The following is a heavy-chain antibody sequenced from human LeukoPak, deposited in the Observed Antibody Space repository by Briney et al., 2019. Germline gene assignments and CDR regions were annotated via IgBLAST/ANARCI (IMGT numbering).Heavy chain of an antibody. J-gene: IGHJ3*02. CDR3: ARVVIRGENAFDI. CDR2: IYHSGST. V-gene: IGHV4-4*02. CDR1: GGSISSSNW. Sequence: SETLSLTCAVSGGSISSSNWWSWVRQPPGKGLEWIGEIYHSGSTNYNPSLKSRVTISVDKSKNQFSLKLSSVTAADTAVYYCARVVIRGENAFDIWGQGTMVTVSS. D-gene: IGHD3-10*01.